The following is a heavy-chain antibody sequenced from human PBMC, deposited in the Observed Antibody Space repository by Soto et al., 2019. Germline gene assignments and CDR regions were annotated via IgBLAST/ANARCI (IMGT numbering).Heavy chain of an antibody. V-gene: IGHV4-39*01. CDR1: GGSISSSSYY. CDR2: IYHSGST. Sequence: PSETLSLTCTVSGGSISSSSYYWGWIRQPPGKGLEWIGYIYHSGSTYYNPSLKSRVTISVDTSKTQFSLKLSSVTAADTAVYYCARHCGGDCSSDDAFDIWSQGTMVTVSS. J-gene: IGHJ3*02. CDR3: ARHCGGDCSSDDAFDI. D-gene: IGHD2-21*02.